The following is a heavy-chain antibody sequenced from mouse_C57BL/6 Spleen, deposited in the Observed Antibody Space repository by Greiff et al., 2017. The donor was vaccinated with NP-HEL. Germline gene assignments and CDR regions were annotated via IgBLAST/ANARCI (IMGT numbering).Heavy chain of an antibody. V-gene: IGHV1-69*01. J-gene: IGHJ2*01. D-gene: IGHD3-2*02. CDR2: IDPSDSYT. CDR1: GYTFTSYW. CDR3: ARGEAAQATDY. Sequence: QVQLQQPGAELVMPGASVKLSCKASGYTFTSYWMHWVKQRPGQGLEWIGEIDPSDSYTNYNQKFKGKSTLTVDKSSSTAYMQLNSLTSEDSAVYYCARGEAAQATDYWGQGTTLTVSS.